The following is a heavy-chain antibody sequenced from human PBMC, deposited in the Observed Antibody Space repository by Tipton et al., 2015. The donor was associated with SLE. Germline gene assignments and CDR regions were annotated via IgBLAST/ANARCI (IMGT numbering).Heavy chain of an antibody. V-gene: IGHV4-59*01. CDR2: IYYIGNT. CDR3: ARENFWSGLFDF. J-gene: IGHJ4*02. CDR1: GGSISDYY. Sequence: TLSLTCTVSGGSISDYYWSWIRQPPGKGLEWIGYIYYIGNTNYNPSLKSRVTISVDTSKNQFSLKLRAVTAADTAVYYCARENFWSGLFDFWGQGALVTVSS. D-gene: IGHD3-3*01.